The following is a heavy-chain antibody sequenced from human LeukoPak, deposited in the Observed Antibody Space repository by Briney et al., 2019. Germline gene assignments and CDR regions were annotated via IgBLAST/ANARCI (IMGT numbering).Heavy chain of an antibody. CDR3: AKGGLYYYDSSGYYDY. V-gene: IGHV3-23*01. J-gene: IGHJ4*02. D-gene: IGHD3-22*01. CDR1: GFTFSSYA. CDR2: ISGSGGNT. Sequence: GGSLRLSCAASGFTFSSYAMSWVRQAPGKGLEWVSTISGSGGNTYYADSVKGRFTISRDNSKNTLYPQMNSLRAEDTAVYYCAKGGLYYYDSSGYYDYWGQGTLVTVSS.